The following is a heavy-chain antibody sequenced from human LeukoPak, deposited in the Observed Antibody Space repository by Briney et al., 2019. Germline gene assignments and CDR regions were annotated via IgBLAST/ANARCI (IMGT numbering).Heavy chain of an antibody. V-gene: IGHV4-59*12. D-gene: IGHD3-3*01. J-gene: IGHJ5*02. CDR1: GGSISSYY. Sequence: SETLSLTCTVSGGSISSYYWSWIRQPPGKGLEWIGYIYYSGSTNYNPSLKSRVTISVDTSKNQFSLKLSSVTAADTAVYYCARDGQMRYDFWSGYRWFDPWGQGTLVTVSS. CDR3: ARDGQMRYDFWSGYRWFDP. CDR2: IYYSGST.